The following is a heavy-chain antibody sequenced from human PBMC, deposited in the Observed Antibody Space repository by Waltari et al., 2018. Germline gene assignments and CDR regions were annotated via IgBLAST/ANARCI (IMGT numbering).Heavy chain of an antibody. D-gene: IGHD1-20*01. CDR2: ISDSGVVT. CDR1: GFSFIHYA. CDR3: AKPFYNWDDPLES. V-gene: IGHV3-23*01. J-gene: IGHJ5*02. Sequence: EGHLLESGGGWVQPGGYLRLSCVASGFSFIHYAMSWVRQAPGKGLEWVSGISDSGVVTKYADSVKGRFTVSRDNSKNTLYLQLNSLRAEDTAVYYCAKPFYNWDDPLESWGQGTLVTVSS.